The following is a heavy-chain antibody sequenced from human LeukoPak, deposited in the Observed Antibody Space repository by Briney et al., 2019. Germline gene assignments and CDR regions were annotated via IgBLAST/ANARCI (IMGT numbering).Heavy chain of an antibody. CDR3: VIGVGWQPDY. CDR2: IYTSGST. Sequence: SETLSLTCTVSGGSISSYYWSWIRQPAGKGLEWIGRIYTSGSTNYNASLKSRVSISADTSKNQFSLKLRSVTAADTAVYYCVIGVGWQPDYWGQGALVTVSS. J-gene: IGHJ4*02. V-gene: IGHV4-4*07. D-gene: IGHD2-15*01. CDR1: GGSISSYY.